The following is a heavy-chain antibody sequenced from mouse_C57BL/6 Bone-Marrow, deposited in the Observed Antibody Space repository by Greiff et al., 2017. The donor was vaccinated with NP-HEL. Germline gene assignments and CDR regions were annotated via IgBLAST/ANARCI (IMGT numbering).Heavy chain of an antibody. V-gene: IGHV1-76*01. D-gene: IGHD3-3*01. J-gene: IGHJ2*01. Sequence: QVQLQQSGAELVRPGASVKLSCKASGYTFTDYYINWVKQRPGQGLEWIARIYPGSGNTYYNEKFKGKATLTAEKSSSTAYMQLSSLTSEDSAVYFCARSKGPRFDYWGKGTTLTVSS. CDR1: GYTFTDYY. CDR3: ARSKGPRFDY. CDR2: IYPGSGNT.